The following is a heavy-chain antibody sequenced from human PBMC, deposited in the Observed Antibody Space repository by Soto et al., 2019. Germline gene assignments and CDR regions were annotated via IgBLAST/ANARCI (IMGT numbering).Heavy chain of an antibody. CDR1: GYTFTSYA. CDR3: AREAVAGPNGKSWFDP. J-gene: IGHJ5*02. CDR2: INAGNGNT. Sequence: ASVKVSCKASGYTFTSYAMHWVRQAPGQRLEWMGWINAGNGNTKYSQKFQGRVTITRDTSASTAYMELSSLRSEDTAVYYCAREAVAGPNGKSWFDPWGQGTLVTVSS. D-gene: IGHD6-19*01. V-gene: IGHV1-3*01.